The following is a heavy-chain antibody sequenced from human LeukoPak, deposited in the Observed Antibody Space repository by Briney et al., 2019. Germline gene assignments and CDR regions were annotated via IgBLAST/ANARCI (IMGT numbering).Heavy chain of an antibody. CDR1: GFTVSEYY. CDR2: LYTDDTT. D-gene: IGHD1-1*01. J-gene: IGHJ4*02. V-gene: IGHV3-53*01. Sequence: GGSLRLSCVASGFTVSEYYMSWVRQAPGKGLEWVSLLYTDDTTIYADSVEGRFTISRDDSKNTIYLHMTTLRGEDTAVYYCARGGAFYWNPRYWGQGTLVTVSS. CDR3: ARGGAFYWNPRY.